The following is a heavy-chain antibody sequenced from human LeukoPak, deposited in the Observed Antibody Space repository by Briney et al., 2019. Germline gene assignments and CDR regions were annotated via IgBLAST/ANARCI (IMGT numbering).Heavy chain of an antibody. Sequence: GGSLRLSCAASGFTLSSYSMAWVRQAPGEGVEWVSYISSSGSTIYYADSVKGRFTISRDNAKNSLYLQMNSLRAEDTAVYYCARDEYYDSSGYTSWGQGTLVTVSS. CDR1: GFTLSSYS. CDR2: ISSSGSTI. J-gene: IGHJ4*02. D-gene: IGHD3-22*01. CDR3: ARDEYYDSSGYTS. V-gene: IGHV3-48*01.